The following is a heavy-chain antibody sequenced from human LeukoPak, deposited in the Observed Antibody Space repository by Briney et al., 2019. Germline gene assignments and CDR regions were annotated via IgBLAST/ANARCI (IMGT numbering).Heavy chain of an antibody. CDR2: IWYDGSQK. J-gene: IGHJ4*02. CDR1: GFTFSNYG. Sequence: GGSLRLSCAVSGFTFSNYGMHWVRQAPGKGLEWVAVIWYDGSQKYYVDSVKGRFTIYRDDSTNTLFLQMNSLRVEDTAVYYCAKYYYDSSGDYWGQGTLVTVSS. V-gene: IGHV3-33*02. D-gene: IGHD3-22*01. CDR3: AKYYYDSSGDY.